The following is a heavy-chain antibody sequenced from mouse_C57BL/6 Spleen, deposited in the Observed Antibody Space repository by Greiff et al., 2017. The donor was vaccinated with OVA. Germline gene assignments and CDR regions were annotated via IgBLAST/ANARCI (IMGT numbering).Heavy chain of an antibody. D-gene: IGHD2-1*01. Sequence: EVMLVESEGGLVQPGSSMKLSCTASGFTFSDYYMAWVRQVPEKGLEWVANINYDGSSTYYLDSLKSRFIISRANAKNILYLQMSSLKSEDTATYYCSRAGGNYPYYYAMDYWGQGTSVTVSS. V-gene: IGHV5-16*01. CDR3: SRAGGNYPYYYAMDY. CDR2: INYDGSST. J-gene: IGHJ4*01. CDR1: GFTFSDYY.